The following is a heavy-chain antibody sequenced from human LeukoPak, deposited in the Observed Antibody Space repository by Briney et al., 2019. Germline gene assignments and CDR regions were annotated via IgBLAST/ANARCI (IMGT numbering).Heavy chain of an antibody. CDR3: ARHDGRSGGTMGALDS. CDR1: GFTFSDYY. V-gene: IGHV4-38-2*01. J-gene: IGHJ4*02. Sequence: PGGSLRLSCAASGFTFSDYYMSWIRQSPGKGLEWIGSIYDSRTIYYNPSLNSRVTISAVTSKNQFSLQLNSVTAADTAVYYCARHDGRSGGTMGALDSWGQGSLVTVSS. CDR2: IYDSRTI. D-gene: IGHD4-23*01.